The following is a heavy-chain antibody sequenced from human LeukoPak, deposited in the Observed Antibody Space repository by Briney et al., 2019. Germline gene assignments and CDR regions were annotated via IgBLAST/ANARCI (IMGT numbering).Heavy chain of an antibody. V-gene: IGHV3-23*01. CDR2: ISASGALI. D-gene: IGHD3-9*01. CDR1: GFTFNDYG. CDR3: AKDLGTYDDDLTGYVHYYFYMDV. J-gene: IGHJ6*03. Sequence: GGSLRLSCADSGFTFNDYGTSWVRQAPGKGLEWVSSISASGALIYYTDSVEGRSTISRDNSKNTVYLQMSSLRAEDAAVYYCAKDLGTYDDDLTGYVHYYFYMDVWGKGTTVTISS.